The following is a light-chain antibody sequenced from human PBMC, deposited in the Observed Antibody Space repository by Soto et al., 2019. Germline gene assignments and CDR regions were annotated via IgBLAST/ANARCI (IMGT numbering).Light chain of an antibody. CDR3: QQRSN. Sequence: EIVLTQSPGTLSLSPWERATLSCRASQSVSSYLAWYQQKPGQAPKLLIYDASNRATGIPARFSGSGSGTDFTLTISSLEPEDFAVYYCQQRSNFGQGTRLEIK. CDR2: DAS. V-gene: IGKV3-11*01. CDR1: QSVSSY. J-gene: IGKJ5*01.